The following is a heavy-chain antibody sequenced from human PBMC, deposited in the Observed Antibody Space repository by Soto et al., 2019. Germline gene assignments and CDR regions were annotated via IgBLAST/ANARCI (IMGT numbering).Heavy chain of an antibody. J-gene: IGHJ2*01. V-gene: IGHV3-20*04. CDR2: INWNGGST. Sequence: EVQLVESGGGVVRPGGSLRLSCAASGFTFDDYGMSWVRQAPGKGLEWVSGINWNGGSTGYADSVKGRFTISRDNAKNSLYLQMNSLRAEDTALYYCAREGYSYDSSGFPFGWYFDLWGRGTLVTVSS. CDR3: AREGYSYDSSGFPFGWYFDL. D-gene: IGHD3-22*01. CDR1: GFTFDDYG.